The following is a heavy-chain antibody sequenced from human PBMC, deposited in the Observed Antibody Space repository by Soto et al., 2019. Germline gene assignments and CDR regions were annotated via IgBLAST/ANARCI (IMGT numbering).Heavy chain of an antibody. V-gene: IGHV3-74*01. CDR1: GFTLGGYS. CDR2: IDSDGTIT. CDR3: GRVYWRQGYKYADS. D-gene: IGHD3-3*01. Sequence: GGSLRLSCVVSGFTLGGYSMNWVRQAQGKGLVWVSRIDSDGTITNYADSVKCRFTISRDNAKNTLYLQMNSLRAEDTAVYYCGRVYWRQGYKYADSWGRGTLVTVSS. J-gene: IGHJ4*02.